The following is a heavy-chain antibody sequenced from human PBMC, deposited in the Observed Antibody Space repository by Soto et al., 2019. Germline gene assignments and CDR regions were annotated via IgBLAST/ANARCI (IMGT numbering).Heavy chain of an antibody. Sequence: SGPTLVNPTQTLTLTCTFSGFSLTTGGMCVAWIRQPPGKALEWLALIDWDDDKNYSTSLKTRLTISKDTSKNQVVLTMTNMDPVDTATYYCARVPGYYDSSGFIGFDSWGQGTLVTVSS. CDR2: IDWDDDK. CDR1: GFSLTTGGMC. J-gene: IGHJ4*02. V-gene: IGHV2-70*01. CDR3: ARVPGYYDSSGFIGFDS. D-gene: IGHD3-22*01.